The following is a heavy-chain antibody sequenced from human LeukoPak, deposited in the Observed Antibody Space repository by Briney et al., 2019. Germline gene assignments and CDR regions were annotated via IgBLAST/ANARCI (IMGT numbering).Heavy chain of an antibody. D-gene: IGHD5-18*01. CDR2: IYYSGST. Sequence: PSETLSLTCTVSGGSISSYYWSWIRQPPGKGLEWIGYIYYSGSTNYNPSLKSRVTISVDTSKNQFSLKLSSVTAADTAVYYCARGGRYSYGYVTPQDAFDIWGQGTMVTVSS. CDR1: GGSISSYY. CDR3: ARGGRYSYGYVTPQDAFDI. V-gene: IGHV4-59*01. J-gene: IGHJ3*02.